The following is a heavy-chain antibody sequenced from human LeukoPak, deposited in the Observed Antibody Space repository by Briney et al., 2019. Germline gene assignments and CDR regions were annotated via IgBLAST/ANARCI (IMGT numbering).Heavy chain of an antibody. CDR1: GYTFTDYY. Sequence: ASVKVSCKASGYTFTDYYMHWVRQAPGQGLEWMGWINSNSGGTNYAQKFQGRVTMTRDTSISTAYMELSRLRSDDTAVYYCARDQAWFGELLFSHDAFDIWGQGTMVTVSS. J-gene: IGHJ3*02. CDR3: ARDQAWFGELLFSHDAFDI. D-gene: IGHD3-10*01. V-gene: IGHV1-2*02. CDR2: INSNSGGT.